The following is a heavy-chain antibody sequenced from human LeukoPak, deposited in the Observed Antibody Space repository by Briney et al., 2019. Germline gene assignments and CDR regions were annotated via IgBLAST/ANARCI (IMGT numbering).Heavy chain of an antibody. CDR2: ISSSGDYT. Sequence: PGGSLRLSCAASGFTFSDYYMSWMRQAPGKGLEWVSYISSSGDYTNYADSVKGRFTISRDNAKNSLYLQMNSLKTEDTAVYYCTTYSNSHYYYGMDVWGQGTTVTVSS. CDR1: GFTFSDYY. CDR3: TTYSNSHYYYGMDV. D-gene: IGHD4-11*01. J-gene: IGHJ6*02. V-gene: IGHV3-11*03.